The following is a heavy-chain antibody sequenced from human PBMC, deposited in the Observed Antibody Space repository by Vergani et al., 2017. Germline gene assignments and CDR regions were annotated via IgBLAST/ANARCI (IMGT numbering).Heavy chain of an antibody. Sequence: QLQLQESGPGLVKPSETLSLTCTVSGGSISSSSYYWGWIRQPPGKGLEWIGSIYYSGSTYYNPSLKSRVTISVDTSKNQFSLKLSSVTAADTAVYYCARYGTVHYYDSSGYYSNWDYWGQGTLVTVSS. D-gene: IGHD3-22*01. J-gene: IGHJ4*02. CDR1: GGSISSSSYY. CDR3: ARYGTVHYYDSSGYYSNWDY. V-gene: IGHV4-39*07. CDR2: IYYSGST.